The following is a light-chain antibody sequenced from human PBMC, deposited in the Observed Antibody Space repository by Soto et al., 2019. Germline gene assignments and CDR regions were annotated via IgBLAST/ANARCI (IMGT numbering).Light chain of an antibody. CDR3: LLYYGGIWV. Sequence: QTVVTQEPSLTVSPGGTVTLTCASSTGAVTSGHHPNWFQQQPGQAPRPLTYSTSSKYSWTPARFSGSLLGGRAALTLSGVQPEDEADYYCLLYYGGIWVFGGGTQLTVL. V-gene: IGLV7-43*01. CDR1: TGAVTSGHH. CDR2: STS. J-gene: IGLJ3*02.